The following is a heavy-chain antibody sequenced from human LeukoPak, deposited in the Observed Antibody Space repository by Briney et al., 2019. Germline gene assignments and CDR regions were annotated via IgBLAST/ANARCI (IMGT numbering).Heavy chain of an antibody. J-gene: IGHJ4*02. CDR3: ARDLYYYDSSGYYRFFDY. D-gene: IGHD3-22*01. Sequence: SETLSLTCAVYGGSFSSYYWSWIRQPPGKGLEWIGYIYYSGSTNYNPSLKSRVTISVDTSKNQFSLKLSSVTAADTAVYYCARDLYYYDSSGYYRFFDYWGQGTLVTVSS. CDR2: IYYSGST. V-gene: IGHV4-59*01. CDR1: GGSFSSYY.